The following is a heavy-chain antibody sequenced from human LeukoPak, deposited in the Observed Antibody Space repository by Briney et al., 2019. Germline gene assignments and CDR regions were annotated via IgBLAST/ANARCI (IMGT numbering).Heavy chain of an antibody. CDR1: GYTFTGYY. D-gene: IGHD3-9*01. CDR2: INPNSGGT. CDR3: ARARVRITIFLVPGQAKNWFDP. J-gene: IGHJ5*02. V-gene: IGHV1-2*02. Sequence: ASVKVSCKASGYTFTGYYMHWVRQAPGQGLEWMGWINPNSGGTNYAQKFQGRVTMTRDTSISTAYMELSRLRSDDTAVYYRARARVRITIFLVPGQAKNWFDPWGQGTLVTVSS.